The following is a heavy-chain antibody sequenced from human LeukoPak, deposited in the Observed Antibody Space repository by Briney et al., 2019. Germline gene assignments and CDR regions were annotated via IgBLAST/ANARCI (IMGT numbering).Heavy chain of an antibody. CDR2: IKQDGSEK. D-gene: IGHD3-10*01. Sequence: GGSLRLSCAASGFTFSSYWMSWVRQAPGKGLEGVANIKQDGSEKYYVDSVRGRFTISRDNAKNSLYLQMNSLRAEDTAVYYCARLVGYYYYYMDVWGKGTTVTVSS. J-gene: IGHJ6*03. CDR1: GFTFSSYW. V-gene: IGHV3-7*01. CDR3: ARLVGYYYYYMDV.